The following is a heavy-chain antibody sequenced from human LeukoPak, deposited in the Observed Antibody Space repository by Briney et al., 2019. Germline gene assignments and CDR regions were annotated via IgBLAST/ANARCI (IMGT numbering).Heavy chain of an antibody. V-gene: IGHV1-46*01. CDR2: INPSGGST. D-gene: IGHD6-13*01. CDR1: GYTFTSYY. CDR3: ARGGQRSGWSRGYFDY. Sequence: GASVKVSCKASGYTFTSYYMHWVRQAPGQGLEWMGIINPSGGSTSYAQKFQGRVTMTRDTSTSTVYMELSSLRSEDTAVYYCARGGQRSGWSRGYFDYWGQGTLANVSS. J-gene: IGHJ4*02.